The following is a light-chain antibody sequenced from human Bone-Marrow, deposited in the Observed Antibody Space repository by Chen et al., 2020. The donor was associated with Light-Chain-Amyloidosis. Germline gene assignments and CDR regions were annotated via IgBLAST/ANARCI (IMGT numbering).Light chain of an antibody. V-gene: IGKV3-20*01. Sequence: EIVMTQSPATLSVSPGERATLSCRASQSVSSSYLAWYQQKPGQAPRLLIYSASNRATGIPDRFSGSGSGTDFTLTISRLEPEDFAVYYCQQHGGSPPYTFGQGTKLEIK. J-gene: IGKJ2*01. CDR2: SAS. CDR1: QSVSSSY. CDR3: QQHGGSPPYT.